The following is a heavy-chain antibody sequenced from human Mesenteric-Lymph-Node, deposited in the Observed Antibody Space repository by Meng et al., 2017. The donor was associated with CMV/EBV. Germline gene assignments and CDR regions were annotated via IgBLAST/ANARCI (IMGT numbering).Heavy chain of an antibody. D-gene: IGHD3-10*01. CDR3: ARGRITMVRGVIPYYYYGMDV. J-gene: IGHJ6*02. CDR1: GGSISSSSYY. CDR2: IYYSGST. Sequence: GSLRLSCTVSGGSISSSSYYWGWIRQPPGKGLEWIGSIYYSGSTYYNPSLKSRVTISVDTSKNQFSLKLSSVTAADTAVYYCARGRITMVRGVIPYYYYGMDVWGQGTTVTVSS. V-gene: IGHV4-39*07.